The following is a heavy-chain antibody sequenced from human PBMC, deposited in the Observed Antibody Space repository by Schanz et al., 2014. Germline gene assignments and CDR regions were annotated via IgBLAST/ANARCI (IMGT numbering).Heavy chain of an antibody. Sequence: QVQLVQSGAEVMKPGSSVKVSCKASGGTFSSYTINWVRQAPGQGLEWMGRIIPILGITNVAQTFQDRVTITADKSTSTAYMELSSLRSEDTAVYYCARGLGDERWLDLNEAFDIWGQGPIVTVSS. D-gene: IGHD6-19*01. CDR2: IIPILGIT. CDR3: ARGLGDERWLDLNEAFDI. CDR1: GGTFSSYT. V-gene: IGHV1-69*02. J-gene: IGHJ3*02.